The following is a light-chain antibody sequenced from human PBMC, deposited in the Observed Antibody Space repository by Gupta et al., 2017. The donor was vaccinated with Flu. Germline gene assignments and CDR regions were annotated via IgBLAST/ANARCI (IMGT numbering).Light chain of an antibody. J-gene: IGKJ4*01. CDR3: QQCYSNPRT. Sequence: IQTTKSPSSLSASAGDRVTITCRASQSISSYLNWYQLKPGKAPKLLIFAASSLQSGVSSRFSGSGSVTTFTLTISRLQAEDFAAYYCQQCYSNPRTFGGGTKVEIK. CDR1: QSISSY. CDR2: AAS. V-gene: IGKV1-39*01.